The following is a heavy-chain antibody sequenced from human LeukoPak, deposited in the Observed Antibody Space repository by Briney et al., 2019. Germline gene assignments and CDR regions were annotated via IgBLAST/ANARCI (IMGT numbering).Heavy chain of an antibody. CDR1: GFTFSSYG. CDR2: ISGTGSST. J-gene: IGHJ6*02. V-gene: IGHV3-23*01. CDR3: AKGYGLDV. Sequence: GGSLRLSCAASGFTFSSYGMNWVRQAPGKGLEWVSGISGTGSSTWYADSVKGRFTISRDNSKNTLYLQMNNLRAEDTAVYFCAKGYGLDVWGQGTTVTVSS.